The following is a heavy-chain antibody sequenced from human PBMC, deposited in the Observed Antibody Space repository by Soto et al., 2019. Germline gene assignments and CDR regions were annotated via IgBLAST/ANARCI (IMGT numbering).Heavy chain of an antibody. D-gene: IGHD2-2*01. CDR3: ARGWNCARTSCYFDY. CDR1: GGSFSGYY. V-gene: IGHV4-34*01. J-gene: IGHJ4*02. CDR2: INHSGST. Sequence: SETLSLTCAVYGGSFSGYYWTWIRQPPGTGLEWIGEINHSGSTNYNPSLKSRVTISIDRSKDQFSLELSSVTAADTAVYYCARGWNCARTSCYFDYWGQGILVTVSS.